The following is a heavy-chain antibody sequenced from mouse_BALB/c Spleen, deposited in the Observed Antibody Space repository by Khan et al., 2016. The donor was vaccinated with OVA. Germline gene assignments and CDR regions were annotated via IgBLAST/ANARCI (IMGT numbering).Heavy chain of an antibody. V-gene: IGHV3-2*02. CDR1: GYSITSDYA. CDR2: ISYSGST. CDR3: GGGGLLLRYPDDSEYWWEGSTSIAASSTTTPPPSDYPVAGGAAAQTY. D-gene: IGHD1-1*01. Sequence: VQLKESGPGLLKPSQSLSLTCTVTGYSITSDYAWNWIRQFPGNKLEWMAYISYSGSTTYSPSLRSRISITRDTSQNQFFLQLNSVTTEDTATYYCGGGGLLLRYPDDSEYWWEGSTSIAASSTTTPPPSDYPVAGGAAAQTYW. J-gene: IGHJ3*01.